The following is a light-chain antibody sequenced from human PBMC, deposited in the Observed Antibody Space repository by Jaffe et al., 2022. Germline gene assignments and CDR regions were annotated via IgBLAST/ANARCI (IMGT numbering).Light chain of an antibody. CDR3: QQFYSSPFT. CDR1: QSVDSDY. Sequence: EIVLTQSPGTLSLFPGERATLSCRASQSVDSDYLAWYQQKPGQAPRLLIYGASSRATAIPDRFSGSGSATDFTLTISGLEPEDFAVYYCQQFYSSPFTFGPGTKVDIK. J-gene: IGKJ3*01. V-gene: IGKV3-20*01. CDR2: GAS.